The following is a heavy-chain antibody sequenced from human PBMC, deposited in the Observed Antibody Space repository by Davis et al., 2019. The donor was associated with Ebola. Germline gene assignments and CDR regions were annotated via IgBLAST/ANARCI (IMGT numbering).Heavy chain of an antibody. CDR1: GYIFTSND. D-gene: IGHD4/OR15-4a*01. V-gene: IGHV1-8*01. J-gene: IGHJ2*01. CDR3: ARPIEKRCSPGCFDL. CDR2: MNPDSGNT. Sequence: AASVKVSCKASGYIFTSNDINWVRQATGQGLEWMGWMNPDSGNTGYASKFQGRVTMTRNNSITTAYMELSSLTSEDTAVYYCARPIEKRCSPGCFDLWDRGTLVTVSS.